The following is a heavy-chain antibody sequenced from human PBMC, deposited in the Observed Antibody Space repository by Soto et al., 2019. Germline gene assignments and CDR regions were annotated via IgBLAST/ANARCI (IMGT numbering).Heavy chain of an antibody. V-gene: IGHV4-31*03. CDR3: ARRTAMASALFFDI. CDR1: GGSISSGGYY. D-gene: IGHD5-18*01. J-gene: IGHJ3*02. Sequence: SETLSLTCTVSGGSISSGGYYWSWIRQHPGKGLEWIGYIYYSGSTYYNPSLKSRVTISVDTSKNQFSLKLSSVTAADTAVYYCARRTAMASALFFDIWGQGTMVTVSS. CDR2: IYYSGST.